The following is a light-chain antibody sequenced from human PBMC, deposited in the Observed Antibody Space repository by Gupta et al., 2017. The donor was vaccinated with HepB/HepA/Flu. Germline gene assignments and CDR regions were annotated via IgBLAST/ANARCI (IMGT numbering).Light chain of an antibody. Sequence: EIVLTQSPGTLSFSPGERATLSCRASQSFSSSYLAWYQQKPGQAPRLLIYGASARATGIPDRFSGSGSGTDFTLTISRLQPEDFAVYYCQQYCNSPFTFGGGTKLEIK. CDR3: QQYCNSPFT. V-gene: IGKV3-20*01. CDR1: QSFSSSY. CDR2: GAS. J-gene: IGKJ4*01.